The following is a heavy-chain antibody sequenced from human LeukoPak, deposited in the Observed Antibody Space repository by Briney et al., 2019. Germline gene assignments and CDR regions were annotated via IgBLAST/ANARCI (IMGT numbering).Heavy chain of an antibody. V-gene: IGHV4-31*03. CDR2: IYSSGST. J-gene: IGHJ5*02. Sequence: SQTLSLTCTVSGGSISSGSYFWNWIRQLPGKGLEWIGNIYSSGSTNYNPSLKSRVTISLDTSKNQFSLKLSSVTAADTAVYYCARDCDILIRGWFDPWGQGTLVTVSS. CDR3: ARDCDILIRGWFDP. CDR1: GGSISSGSYF. D-gene: IGHD3-9*01.